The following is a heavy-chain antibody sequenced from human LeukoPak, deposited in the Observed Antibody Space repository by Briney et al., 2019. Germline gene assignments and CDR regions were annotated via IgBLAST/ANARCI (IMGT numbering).Heavy chain of an antibody. D-gene: IGHD6-19*01. CDR2: IRSKAYGGTT. J-gene: IGHJ4*02. CDR1: GFTFGVYA. V-gene: IGHV3-49*04. CDR3: TRSSGWYNPIDY. Sequence: GGSLRLSCTASGFTFGVYAMSWVRQAPGKGLEWVGLIRSKAYGGTTEYAASVKGRSTISRDDSKSIAYLQMNSRKPEDTAVYYCTRSSGWYNPIDYGGKGTLVTVSS.